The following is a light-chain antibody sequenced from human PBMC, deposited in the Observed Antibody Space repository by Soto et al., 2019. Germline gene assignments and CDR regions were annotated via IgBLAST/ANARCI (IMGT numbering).Light chain of an antibody. CDR3: QHYDHLPIT. J-gene: IGKJ5*01. Sequence: IQMTQSPSSLSASVGDRVTITCQASQDITNYLNWYQQKPGRAPRLLLYDASSLETGVPSRFSGSGSGTDFTLTISSLQPEDVATYYCQHYDHLPITFGQGTRLENK. CDR2: DAS. CDR1: QDITNY. V-gene: IGKV1-33*01.